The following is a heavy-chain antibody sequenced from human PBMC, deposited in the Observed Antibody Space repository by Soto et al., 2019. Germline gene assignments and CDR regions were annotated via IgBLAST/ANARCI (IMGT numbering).Heavy chain of an antibody. CDR2: IYYSGST. CDR1: GGSISSSSYY. Sequence: SETLSLTCTVSGGSISSSSYYWSWIRQHPGKGLEWIGYIYYSGSTYYKPSLKSRVTMSVDTSKNQFSLKLSSVTAADTAVYYCARANSAVTTWDYWGQGTLVTVSS. V-gene: IGHV4-31*03. D-gene: IGHD4-17*01. CDR3: ARANSAVTTWDY. J-gene: IGHJ4*02.